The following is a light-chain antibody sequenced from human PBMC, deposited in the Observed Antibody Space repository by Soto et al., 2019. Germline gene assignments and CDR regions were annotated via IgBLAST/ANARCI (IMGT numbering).Light chain of an antibody. CDR3: CSYAGSGSFV. J-gene: IGLJ1*01. CDR1: SSDVGSYNF. CDR2: EGS. Sequence: QSVLTQPASVSGSPGQSITISCTGTSSDVGSYNFVSWYQQLPGKAPKLMIYEGSKRPSGVSNRFSGSKSGNTASLTISGLQAEDEADYYCCSYAGSGSFVIATGTKVTVL. V-gene: IGLV2-23*03.